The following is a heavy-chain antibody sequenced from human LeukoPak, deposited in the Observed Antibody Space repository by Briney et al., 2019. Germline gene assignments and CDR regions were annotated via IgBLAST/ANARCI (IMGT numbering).Heavy chain of an antibody. CDR1: GFTFSGFS. CDR2: ISYDGSNK. Sequence: GGSLRLSCAASGFTFSGFSLNWVRQAPGKGLEWVAVISYDGSNKYYADSVKGRFTISRDNSKNTLYLQMNSLRAEDTAVYYCARDSWLIQLWSPFRTSYFDYWGQGTLVTVSS. J-gene: IGHJ4*02. D-gene: IGHD5-18*01. V-gene: IGHV3-30-3*01. CDR3: ARDSWLIQLWSPFRTSYFDY.